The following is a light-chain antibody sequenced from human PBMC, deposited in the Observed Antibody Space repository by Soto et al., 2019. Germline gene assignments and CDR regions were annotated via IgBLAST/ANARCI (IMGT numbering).Light chain of an antibody. V-gene: IGKV1-5*01. CDR2: HAS. CDR1: QSISNW. Sequence: IQLTQSPSTLPASVGDRVTLTCRASQSISNWLAWYQQKPGTAPKLLIYHASILETAVPSRFSGNGSGTEFTLTISSLQPGDFATYYCQQYNYFPATFGQGTKVEI. CDR3: QQYNYFPAT. J-gene: IGKJ1*01.